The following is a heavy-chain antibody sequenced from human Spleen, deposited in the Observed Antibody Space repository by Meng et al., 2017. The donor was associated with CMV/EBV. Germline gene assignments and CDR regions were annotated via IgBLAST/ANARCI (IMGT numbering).Heavy chain of an antibody. D-gene: IGHD3-3*01. Sequence: SLKISCAASGFTFDDYAMHWVRQAPGKGLEWVSGISWNSGNIGYADSVKGRFTISRDNAKNSLYLQMNSLRAEDTALYYCAKDAYYDFWSGYPPFDYWGQGTLVTVSS. V-gene: IGHV3-9*01. CDR3: AKDAYYDFWSGYPPFDY. J-gene: IGHJ4*02. CDR1: GFTFDDYA. CDR2: ISWNSGNI.